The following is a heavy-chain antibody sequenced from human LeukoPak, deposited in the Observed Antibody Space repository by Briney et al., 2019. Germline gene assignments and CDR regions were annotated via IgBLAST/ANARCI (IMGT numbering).Heavy chain of an antibody. J-gene: IGHJ4*02. D-gene: IGHD3-22*01. CDR2: IGQDGTET. V-gene: IGHV3-7*01. CDR1: GISLGSYW. Sequence: PGGSLRLSCAASGISLGSYWVTWVRQAPGKGLEWVANIGQDGTETVYVGSVKGRFTISRDNARKLLFLQMNSLRADDTAVYYCAIPSSYDGSRYYHAYWGQGTLVSVSS. CDR3: AIPSSYDGSRYYHAY.